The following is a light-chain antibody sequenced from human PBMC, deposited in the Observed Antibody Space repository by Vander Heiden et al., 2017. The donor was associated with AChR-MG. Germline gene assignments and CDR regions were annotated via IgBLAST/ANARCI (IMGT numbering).Light chain of an antibody. CDR2: QDS. Sequence: SYELTQPPSVSVSPGQTASITCSGDKLGDKYACWYQQKPGQSPVLVIYQDSKLPSGITERFSGSNSGNTATLTISGTQAMDEADYYCQAWDSSSDVVFGGGTKLTVL. CDR3: QAWDSSSDVV. V-gene: IGLV3-1*01. J-gene: IGLJ2*01. CDR1: KLGDKY.